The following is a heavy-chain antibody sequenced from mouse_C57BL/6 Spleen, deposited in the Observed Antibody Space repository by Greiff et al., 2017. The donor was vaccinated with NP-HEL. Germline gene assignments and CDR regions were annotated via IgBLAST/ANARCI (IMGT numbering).Heavy chain of an antibody. Sequence: QVQLKESGPGLVQPSQSLSITCTVSGFSLTSYGVHWVRQSPGKGLEWLGVIWSGGSTDDNAAFISRQGISKDNYKSQVFFKMNSLQADDAAIYYCASLLFITPSYYAMDYWGQGTSVTVSS. V-gene: IGHV2-2*01. D-gene: IGHD1-1*01. CDR2: IWSGGST. CDR1: GFSLTSYG. J-gene: IGHJ4*01. CDR3: ASLLFITPSYYAMDY.